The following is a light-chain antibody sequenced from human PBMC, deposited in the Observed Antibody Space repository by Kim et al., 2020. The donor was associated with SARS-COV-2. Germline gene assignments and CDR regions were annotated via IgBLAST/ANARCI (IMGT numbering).Light chain of an antibody. CDR1: QSVRDY. J-gene: IGKJ3*01. V-gene: IGKV3-11*01. CDR2: ETD. CDR3: QQRSSWPLT. Sequence: LPPGERASLSRRASQSVRDYMAWYRQKPGQAPPLLIYETDHRATGIPTRCSGSVSGTDFTLSISVLGPEDFAVYYCQQRSSWPLTFGGGTKVDIK.